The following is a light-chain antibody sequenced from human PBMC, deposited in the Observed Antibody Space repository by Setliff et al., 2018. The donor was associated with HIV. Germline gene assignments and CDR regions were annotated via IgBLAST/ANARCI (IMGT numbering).Light chain of an antibody. CDR1: SSDVGGYNY. V-gene: IGLV2-11*01. CDR3: CSYADNFNYV. CDR2: DVS. J-gene: IGLJ1*01. Sequence: QSVLTQPRSVSGSPGQSVTISCTGSSSDVGGYNYVSWYQQHPGKAPKVMIYDVSKRPSGVPDRFSGFKSDNTASLTISGLQAEDEADYYCCSYADNFNYVFGGGTKVTVL.